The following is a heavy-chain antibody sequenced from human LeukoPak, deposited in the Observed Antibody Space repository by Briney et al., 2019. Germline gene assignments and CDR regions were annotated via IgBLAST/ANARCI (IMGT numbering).Heavy chain of an antibody. CDR3: ARSSYSSSSSV. CDR1: GFTFSGFW. J-gene: IGHJ6*02. Sequence: PGGSLRLSCAVSGFTFSGFWMSWSRQAPGKGLEWVASINSDGSEGYYADVVKGRFTISRDNAKNSLYLQINSLRAEDTAVYYCARSSYSSSSSVWGLGTTVTVSS. D-gene: IGHD6-6*01. CDR2: INSDGSEG. V-gene: IGHV3-7*03.